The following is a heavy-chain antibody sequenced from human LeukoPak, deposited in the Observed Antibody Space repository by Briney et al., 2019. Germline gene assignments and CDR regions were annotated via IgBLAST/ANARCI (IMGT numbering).Heavy chain of an antibody. Sequence: PGGSLRLSCAASGFSFSSYEMNWVRQAPGKGLEWISYISASGTVTHYADSVEGRFTIYRDNAKNSLYLQMSSLRAEDTAVYYCAKGGGFDWLNYYYMDVWGKGTTVIISS. CDR2: ISASGTVT. CDR1: GFSFSSYE. D-gene: IGHD3-9*01. V-gene: IGHV3-48*03. J-gene: IGHJ6*03. CDR3: AKGGGFDWLNYYYMDV.